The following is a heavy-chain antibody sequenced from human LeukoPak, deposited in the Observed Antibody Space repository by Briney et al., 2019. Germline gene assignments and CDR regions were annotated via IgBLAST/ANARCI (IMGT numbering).Heavy chain of an antibody. CDR2: ISYSGGTK. J-gene: IGHJ6*02. D-gene: IGHD5-18*01. Sequence: GGSLRLSCAASGLTFSSYAMTWVRQAPGKGLEWVSVISYSGGTKYYADSVKGRFTISRDNSKNTLYLQMSSLRAEDTAVYYCARDRAPYRGYSYGYYYYYGMDVWGQGTMVTVSS. V-gene: IGHV3-23*01. CDR3: ARDRAPYRGYSYGYYYYYGMDV. CDR1: GLTFSSYA.